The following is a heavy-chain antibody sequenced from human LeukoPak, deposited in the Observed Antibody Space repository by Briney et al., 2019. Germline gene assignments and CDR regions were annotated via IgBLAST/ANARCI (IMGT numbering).Heavy chain of an antibody. J-gene: IGHJ4*02. CDR2: ISGSGGST. V-gene: IGHV3-23*01. Sequence: PGGSLRLSCAASGLTFSSYAMSWVRQAPGKGLEWVSAISGSGGSTYYADSVKGRFTISRDNSKNTLYLQMNSLRAEDTAVYYCAKDLGRAAAGPSTVDYWGQGTLVTVSS. D-gene: IGHD6-13*01. CDR1: GLTFSSYA. CDR3: AKDLGRAAAGPSTVDY.